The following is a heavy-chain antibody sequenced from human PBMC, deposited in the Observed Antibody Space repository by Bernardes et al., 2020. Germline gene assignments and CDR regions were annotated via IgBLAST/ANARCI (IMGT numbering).Heavy chain of an antibody. CDR2: ISSSSSTI. J-gene: IGHJ5*02. CDR3: ASDYYDYIWGRRWHGFDP. D-gene: IGHD3-16*01. V-gene: IGHV3-48*02. CDR1: GFTFSSYS. Sequence: GGSLRLSCAASGFTFSSYSMNWVRQAPGKGLEWVSYISSSSSTIYYADSVKGRFTISRDNAKNSLYLQMNSLRDEDTAVYYCASDYYDYIWGRRWHGFDPWGQGTLVTVSS.